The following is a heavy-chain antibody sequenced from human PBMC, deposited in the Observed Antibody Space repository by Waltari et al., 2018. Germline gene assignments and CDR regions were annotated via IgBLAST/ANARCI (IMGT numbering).Heavy chain of an antibody. CDR3: ARNMESPYNAPYYFYYMDV. CDR1: GASITNSNSY. CDR2: LYYRGST. D-gene: IGHD3-10*01. J-gene: IGHJ6*03. Sequence: QLQLQESGPGLVKPSETLSLTCSVSGASITNSNSYWSWIRQPPGKGLECIGSLYYRGSTYSSPSLKSRVTISLDTSKNQLSLKVSSVTVADTAIYFCARNMESPYNAPYYFYYMDVWGKGTTVTVSS. V-gene: IGHV4-39*01.